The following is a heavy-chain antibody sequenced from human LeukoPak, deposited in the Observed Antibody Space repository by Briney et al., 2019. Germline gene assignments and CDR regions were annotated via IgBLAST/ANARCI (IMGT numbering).Heavy chain of an antibody. Sequence: ASVKVSCKASGYTFTGYYMHWVRQAPGQGLEWMGWINPNCGGTNYAQKFQGRVTMTRDTSISTAYMELSRLRSDDTAVYYCASHIIGYCSSTSCYELDYWGQGTLVTVSS. V-gene: IGHV1-2*02. J-gene: IGHJ4*02. CDR3: ASHIIGYCSSTSCYELDY. CDR2: INPNCGGT. D-gene: IGHD2-2*01. CDR1: GYTFTGYY.